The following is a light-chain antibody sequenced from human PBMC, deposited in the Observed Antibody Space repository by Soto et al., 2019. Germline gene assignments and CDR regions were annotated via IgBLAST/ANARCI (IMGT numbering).Light chain of an antibody. V-gene: IGKV3-15*01. CDR1: QSVSSN. CDR3: QQYSNWPPFT. Sequence: EIVMTQSPATLSVSPGERATLSCRASQSVSSNLAWYQQRPGQAPSLLIFGASTRVPGVPARFSGSGSGTEFTLTISNLQSEDFAVYFCQQYSNWPPFTFGPGTKVDIK. J-gene: IGKJ3*01. CDR2: GAS.